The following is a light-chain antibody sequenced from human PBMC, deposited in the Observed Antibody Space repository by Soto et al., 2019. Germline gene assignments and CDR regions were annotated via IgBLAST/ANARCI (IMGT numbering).Light chain of an antibody. Sequence: DIQMTQSPSTLSGSVGDRVTITCRASQTISSWLAWYQQKPGKAPKLLIYKASTLISGVPSRFSGSGSGTEITLTISSLQPDDFATYYCQHYNSYSEAFGQGTKVKL. J-gene: IGKJ1*01. CDR1: QTISSW. V-gene: IGKV1-5*03. CDR2: KAS. CDR3: QHYNSYSEA.